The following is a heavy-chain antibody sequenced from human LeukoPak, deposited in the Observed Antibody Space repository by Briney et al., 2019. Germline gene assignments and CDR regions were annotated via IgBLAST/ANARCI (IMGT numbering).Heavy chain of an antibody. CDR3: ARGDRVGASGYYFDY. CDR2: TYYSGAT. Sequence: SETLSLTCTVSGGSVSSGRYYWSWIRQPPGKGPECIGYTYYSGATSYNPSLKSRVTMSVDTANNQFSLKLSSVTAADTAVYYCARGDRVGASGYYFDYWGQGMLVTVSS. D-gene: IGHD1-26*01. J-gene: IGHJ4*02. V-gene: IGHV4-61*01. CDR1: GGSVSSGRYY.